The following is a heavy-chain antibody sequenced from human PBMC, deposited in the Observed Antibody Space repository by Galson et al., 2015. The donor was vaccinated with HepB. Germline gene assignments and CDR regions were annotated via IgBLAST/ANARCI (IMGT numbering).Heavy chain of an antibody. D-gene: IGHD2-15*01. CDR2: IVVGSANT. Sequence: SVKVSCKASGFTFTSSAVQWVRQARGQRLEWIGWIVVGSANTNYAQKFQERVTITRDMSTSTAYMELSSLRSEDTAVYYCAADLPPDIVLVVAALGLWGQGTLVTVSS. J-gene: IGHJ4*02. CDR3: AADLPPDIVLVVAALGL. V-gene: IGHV1-58*01. CDR1: GFTFTSSA.